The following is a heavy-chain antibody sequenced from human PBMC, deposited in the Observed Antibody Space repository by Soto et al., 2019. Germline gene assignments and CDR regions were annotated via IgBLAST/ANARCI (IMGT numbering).Heavy chain of an antibody. V-gene: IGHV4-31*03. Sequence: SETLSLTCTVSGGSISSGGYYWSWIRQHPGKGLEWIGYIYYSGSIYYNPSLKSRVTLSLDTSKNQFSLKLSSVTAADTALYYCARTPWYYYDSSGYFDYWGQGTLVTVSS. CDR1: GGSISSGGYY. CDR3: ARTPWYYYDSSGYFDY. D-gene: IGHD3-22*01. CDR2: IYYSGSI. J-gene: IGHJ4*02.